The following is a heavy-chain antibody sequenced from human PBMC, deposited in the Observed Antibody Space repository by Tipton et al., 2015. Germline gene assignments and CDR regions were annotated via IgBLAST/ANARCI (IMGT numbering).Heavy chain of an antibody. CDR2: IYYSGDM. V-gene: IGHV4-39*02. J-gene: IGHJ4*02. D-gene: IGHD4-17*01. Sequence: TLSLTCTVSGASISRGSVWGWIRQPPGKGLEWIGSIYYSGDMYYNPSLKSRVAISVDTSNNNFSLKLTSLTASDTAVYYCASLLLYGDYVHGLGYWGRGTLVTVSS. CDR3: ASLLLYGDYVHGLGY. CDR1: GASISRGSV.